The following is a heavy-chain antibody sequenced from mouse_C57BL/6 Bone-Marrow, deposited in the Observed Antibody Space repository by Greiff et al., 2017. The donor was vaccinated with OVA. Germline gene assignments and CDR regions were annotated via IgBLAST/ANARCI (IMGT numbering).Heavy chain of an antibody. CDR2: ISNGGGST. D-gene: IGHD2-2*01. CDR3: ARQGLPYAMDY. CDR1: GFTFSDYY. J-gene: IGHJ4*01. Sequence: EVQLVESGGGLVQPGGSLKLSCAASGFTFSDYYMYWVRQTPEKRLEWVAYISNGGGSTYYPDTVKGRFTISRDNAKNTLYLQMSRLKSEDTAMYYCARQGLPYAMDYWGQGTSVTVSS. V-gene: IGHV5-12*01.